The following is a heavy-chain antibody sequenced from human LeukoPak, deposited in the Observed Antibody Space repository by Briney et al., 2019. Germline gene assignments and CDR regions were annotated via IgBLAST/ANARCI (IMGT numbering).Heavy chain of an antibody. J-gene: IGHJ4*02. CDR3: ARGYSGYDPFDY. Sequence: GGSLRLSCAVSGFTVSSNHMSWVRQAPGKGLEWVSVIYSGGTTDYADSVKGRFTISRDNSKNTLYLQMNSLRAEDTAVYYCARGYSGYDPFDYWGRGTLVTVSS. V-gene: IGHV3-66*01. CDR1: GFTVSSNH. D-gene: IGHD5-12*01. CDR2: IYSGGTT.